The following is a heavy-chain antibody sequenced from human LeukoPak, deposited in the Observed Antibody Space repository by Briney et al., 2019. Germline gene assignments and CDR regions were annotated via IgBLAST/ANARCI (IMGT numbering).Heavy chain of an antibody. D-gene: IGHD4-17*01. Sequence: SETLSLTCAVYGGSFSGYYWSWIRQPPGKGLEWIGEINHSGSTNYNWSLKSRVTISVDTSKNQFSLKLSSVTAADTAVYYCGIAVTTGLRDLPHDAFDIWGQGTMVTVSS. J-gene: IGHJ3*02. CDR3: GIAVTTGLRDLPHDAFDI. CDR1: GGSFSGYY. V-gene: IGHV4-34*01. CDR2: INHSGST.